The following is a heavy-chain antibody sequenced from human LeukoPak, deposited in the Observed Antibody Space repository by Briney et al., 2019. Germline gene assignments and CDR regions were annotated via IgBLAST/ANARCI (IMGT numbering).Heavy chain of an antibody. V-gene: IGHV4-34*01. J-gene: IGHJ4*02. D-gene: IGHD6-13*01. CDR3: ARGGSSSWFTRSVARFDY. Sequence: SETLSLTCAVYGGFFSGYYWSWIRQPPGKGLEWIGEINHSGSTNYNPSLKRRVTISVDTSKNQFSLKLSSVTAADTAVYYCARGGSSSWFTRSVARFDYWGQGTLVTVSS. CDR1: GGFFSGYY. CDR2: INHSGST.